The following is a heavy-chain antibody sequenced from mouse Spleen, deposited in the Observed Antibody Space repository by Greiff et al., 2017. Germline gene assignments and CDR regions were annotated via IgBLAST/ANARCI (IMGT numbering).Heavy chain of an antibody. D-gene: IGHD2-1*01. J-gene: IGHJ2*01. CDR1: GYAFTNYL. CDR3: ARRDGNYEDYFDY. Sequence: VQRVESGAELVRPGTSVKVSCKASGYAFTNYLIEWVKQRPGQGLEWIGVINPGSGGTNYNEKFKGKATLTADKSSSTAYMQLSSLTSEDSAVYFCARRDGNYEDYFDYWGQGTTLTVSS. CDR2: INPGSGGT. V-gene: IGHV1-54*01.